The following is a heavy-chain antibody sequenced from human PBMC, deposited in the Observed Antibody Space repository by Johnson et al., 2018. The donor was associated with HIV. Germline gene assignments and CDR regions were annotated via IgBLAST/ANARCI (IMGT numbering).Heavy chain of an antibody. CDR2: IDWNGGST. Sequence: VQLVESGGGVVQPGRSLRLSCAASGFSFDDYGMSWVRQPPGKGLEWVSGIDWNGGSTSYADSVRGRFTISRDNAKNSLYLEMNSLRAEDTAVYYCARDHSGYDSVTAAFDIWGHGTIVTVSS. J-gene: IGHJ3*02. CDR3: ARDHSGYDSVTAAFDI. V-gene: IGHV3-20*04. CDR1: GFSFDDYG. D-gene: IGHD5-12*01.